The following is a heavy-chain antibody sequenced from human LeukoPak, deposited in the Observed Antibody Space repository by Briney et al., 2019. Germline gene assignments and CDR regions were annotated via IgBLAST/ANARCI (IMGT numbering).Heavy chain of an antibody. D-gene: IGHD6-19*01. J-gene: IGHJ5*02. V-gene: IGHV1-69*05. CDR2: IIPIFGTA. CDR3: VRGHTPVADTVNWFDP. Sequence: GASVKVSCKASGGTFSSYAISWVRQAPGQGLEWMGGIIPIFGTANYAQKFQGRVTITTDESTSTAYMELSSLRSEDTAVYYCVRGHTPVADTVNWFDPWGQGTQVTVSS. CDR1: GGTFSSYA.